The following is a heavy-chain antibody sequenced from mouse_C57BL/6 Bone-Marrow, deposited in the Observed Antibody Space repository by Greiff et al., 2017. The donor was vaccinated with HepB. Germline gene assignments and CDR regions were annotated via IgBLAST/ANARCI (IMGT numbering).Heavy chain of an antibody. J-gene: IGHJ3*01. CDR3: ARDGYSGAY. CDR2: ISGGGGNT. V-gene: IGHV5-9*01. Sequence: EVQRVESGGGLVKPGGSLKLSCAASGFTFSSYTMSWVRQTPEKRLEWVATISGGGGNTYYPDSVKGRFTISRDNAKNTLYLQMSSLRSEDTALYYCARDGYSGAYWGQGTLVTVSA. CDR1: GFTFSSYT. D-gene: IGHD2-3*01.